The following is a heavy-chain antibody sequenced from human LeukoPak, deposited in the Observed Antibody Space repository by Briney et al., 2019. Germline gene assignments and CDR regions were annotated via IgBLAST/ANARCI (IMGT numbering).Heavy chain of an antibody. D-gene: IGHD3-10*01. Sequence: GASVKVSCKASGYTFTGYYMHWVRQAPGQGLEWMGWINPNSGGTNYAQKFQGRVTMTRDTSISTAYMELSRLRSDDTAVYYCAREGFDYGSGSYHRTTGFGPWGQGTLVTVSS. CDR2: INPNSGGT. CDR1: GYTFTGYY. CDR3: AREGFDYGSGSYHRTTGFGP. V-gene: IGHV1-2*02. J-gene: IGHJ5*02.